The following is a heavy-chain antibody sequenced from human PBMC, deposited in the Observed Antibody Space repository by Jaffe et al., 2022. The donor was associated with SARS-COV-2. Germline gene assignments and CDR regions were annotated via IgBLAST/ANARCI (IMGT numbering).Heavy chain of an antibody. CDR2: ISYDGSNK. V-gene: IGHV3-30*18. Sequence: QVQLVESGGGVVQPGRSLRLSCAASGFTFSSYGMHWVRQAPGKGLEWVAVISYDGSNKYYADSVKGRFTISRDNSKNTLYLQMNSLRAEDTAVYYCAKMRQSSWADYYYYYYGMDVWGQGTTVTVSS. CDR1: GFTFSSYG. D-gene: IGHD6-13*01. CDR3: AKMRQSSWADYYYYYYGMDV. J-gene: IGHJ6*02.